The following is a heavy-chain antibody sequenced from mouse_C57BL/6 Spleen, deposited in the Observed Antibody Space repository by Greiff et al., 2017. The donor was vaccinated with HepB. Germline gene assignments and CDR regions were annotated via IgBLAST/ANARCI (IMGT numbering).Heavy chain of an antibody. J-gene: IGHJ1*03. D-gene: IGHD2-3*01. CDR2: IYPGDGDT. V-gene: IGHV1-82*01. Sequence: VQLQQSGPELVKPGASVKISCKASGYAFSSSWMNWVKQRPGKGLEWIGRIYPGDGDTNYNGKFKGKATLTADKSSSTAYMQLSSLTSEDSAVYFCAYIYDPYCYFDVWGTGTTVTVSS. CDR3: AYIYDPYCYFDV. CDR1: GYAFSSSW.